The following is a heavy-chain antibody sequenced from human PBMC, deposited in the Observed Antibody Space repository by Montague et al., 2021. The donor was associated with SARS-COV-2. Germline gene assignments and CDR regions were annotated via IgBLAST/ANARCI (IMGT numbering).Heavy chain of an antibody. V-gene: IGHV4-61*01. Sequence: SETLSLTCIVSGGSVSSGSYYWSWIRQPPGKGLEWIGYIYYSGSTXYNPSLKSRVTISVDTSKNQFSLKLSSVTAADTAVYDCARDPWRITIFGVVTRYGMDVWGQGTTVTVSS. CDR1: GGSVSSGSYY. J-gene: IGHJ6*02. CDR2: IYYSGST. D-gene: IGHD3-3*01. CDR3: ARDPWRITIFGVVTRYGMDV.